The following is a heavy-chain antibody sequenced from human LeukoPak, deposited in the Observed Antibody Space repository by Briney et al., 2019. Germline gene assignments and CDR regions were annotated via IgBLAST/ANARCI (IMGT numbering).Heavy chain of an antibody. CDR3: ARDLRTTEAFDI. V-gene: IGHV4-38-2*02. CDR2: IYHSGST. CDR1: GYSISSGYY. J-gene: IGHJ3*02. D-gene: IGHD1-7*01. Sequence: SETLSLTCTVSGYSISSGYYWGWIRQPPGKGLEWIGSIYHSGSTYYNPSLKSRVTISVDTSKNQFSLKLSSVTAADTAVYYCARDLRTTEAFDIWGQGTMVTVSS.